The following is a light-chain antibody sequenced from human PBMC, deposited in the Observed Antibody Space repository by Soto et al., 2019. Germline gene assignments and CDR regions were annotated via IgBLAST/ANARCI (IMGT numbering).Light chain of an antibody. Sequence: QSVLTQPPSESGTPGQRVTMSCSGGSSNIGRNNVYWFQQLPGTAPRLLIYRNNQRPSGVPDRFSGSKSGTSASLAISGLRSEDEADYYCAAWDDSLSGWVFGGGTKLTVL. CDR3: AAWDDSLSGWV. V-gene: IGLV1-47*01. CDR2: RNN. J-gene: IGLJ3*02. CDR1: SSNIGRNN.